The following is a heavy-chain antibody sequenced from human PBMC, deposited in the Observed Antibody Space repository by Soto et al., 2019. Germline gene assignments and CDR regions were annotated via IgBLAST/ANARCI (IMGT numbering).Heavy chain of an antibody. J-gene: IGHJ4*02. D-gene: IGHD3-22*01. CDR2: LDPSDSYT. CDR1: GYSFTSYW. CDR3: ARLYDDSSGDLGY. Sequence: GQSRKISCQGSGYSFTSYWITWVRQMPGKGLEWMGRLDPSDSYTNYSPSFQGHATISADKSISTAYLQWSSLKATDTAMYYCARLYDDSSGDLGYLGQGTLVIVSS. V-gene: IGHV5-10-1*01.